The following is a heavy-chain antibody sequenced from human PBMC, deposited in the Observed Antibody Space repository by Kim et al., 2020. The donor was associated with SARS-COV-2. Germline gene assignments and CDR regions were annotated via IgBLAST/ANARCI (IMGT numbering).Heavy chain of an antibody. CDR2: IYYSGST. V-gene: IGHV4-31*03. CDR1: GGSISSGGYY. J-gene: IGHJ5*02. CDR3: ARGSASVSYCSSTSCLNWFDP. D-gene: IGHD2-2*01. Sequence: SETLSLTCTVSGGSISSGGYYWSWIRQHPGKGLEWIGYIYYSGSTYYNPSLKSRVTISVDTSKNQFSLKLSSVTAADTAVYYCARGSASVSYCSSTSCLNWFDPWGQGTLVTVSS.